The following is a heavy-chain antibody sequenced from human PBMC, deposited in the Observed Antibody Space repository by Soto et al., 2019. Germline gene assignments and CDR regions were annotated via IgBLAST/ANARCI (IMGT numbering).Heavy chain of an antibody. J-gene: IGHJ4*01. Sequence: PGGSLRLSCAASGFTFSTYSMNWVRQAPGKGLEWVSYISSSSGGTTYYADSVKGRFTISRDNAKNSLYLQMNSLRDEDTAVYYCAREEGGPLDYWGQGTLVTVSS. V-gene: IGHV3-48*02. D-gene: IGHD3-16*01. CDR3: AREEGGPLDY. CDR1: GFTFSTYS. CDR2: ISSSSGGTT.